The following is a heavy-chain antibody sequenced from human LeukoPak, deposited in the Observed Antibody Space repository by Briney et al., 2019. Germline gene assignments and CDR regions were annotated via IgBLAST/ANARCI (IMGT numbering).Heavy chain of an antibody. D-gene: IGHD3-22*01. CDR3: ARLLYGSSGFEYFQH. Sequence: SETLSLTCTVSGGSISSSSYYWGWIRQPPGKGLEWIGSIYYSGSTYYNPSLKSRVTISVDTSRNQFSLKLSSVTAADTAVYYCARLLYGSSGFEYFQHWGQGTLVTVSS. CDR1: GGSISSSSYY. CDR2: IYYSGST. J-gene: IGHJ1*01. V-gene: IGHV4-39*01.